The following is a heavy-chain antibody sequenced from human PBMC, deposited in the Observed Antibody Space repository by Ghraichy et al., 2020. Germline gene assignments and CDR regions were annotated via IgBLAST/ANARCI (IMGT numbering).Heavy chain of an antibody. J-gene: IGHJ5*02. CDR3: ARDDCSSTSCYPRRFDP. V-gene: IGHV3-30-3*01. Sequence: GGSLRLSCAASGFTFSSYAMHWVRQAPGKGLEWVAVISYDGSNKYYADSVKGRFTISRDNSKNTLYLQMNSLRAEDTAVYYCARDDCSSTSCYPRRFDPWGQGTLVTVSS. CDR1: GFTFSSYA. CDR2: ISYDGSNK. D-gene: IGHD2-2*01.